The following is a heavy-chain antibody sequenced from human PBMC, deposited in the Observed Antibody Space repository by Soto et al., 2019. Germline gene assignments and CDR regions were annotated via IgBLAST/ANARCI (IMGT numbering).Heavy chain of an antibody. D-gene: IGHD2-15*01. CDR3: VRGSSGVWNYFDP. V-gene: IGHV4-30-2*01. CDR2: IYDTGNT. J-gene: IGHJ5*02. CDR1: GGSISSTTHYS. Sequence: SETLSLTCAVSGGSISSTTHYSWGWIRQPPGQGLEWIGYIYDTGNTYYNPSLKSRVTISLDRSQNQFDLKMKSVTAADTAVYYCVRGSSGVWNYFDPWGQGIPVTVSS.